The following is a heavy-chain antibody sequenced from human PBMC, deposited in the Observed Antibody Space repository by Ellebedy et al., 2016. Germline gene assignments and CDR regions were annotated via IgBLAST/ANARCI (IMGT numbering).Heavy chain of an antibody. Sequence: GESLKISXAASGFTFSSYGMHWVRQAPGKGLEWVAVISYDGSNKYYADSVKGRFTISRDNSKNTLYLQMNSLRAEDTAVYYCATLQSTYDYWGQGTLVTVSS. CDR2: ISYDGSNK. V-gene: IGHV3-30*03. CDR1: GFTFSSYG. D-gene: IGHD4-11*01. CDR3: ATLQSTYDY. J-gene: IGHJ4*02.